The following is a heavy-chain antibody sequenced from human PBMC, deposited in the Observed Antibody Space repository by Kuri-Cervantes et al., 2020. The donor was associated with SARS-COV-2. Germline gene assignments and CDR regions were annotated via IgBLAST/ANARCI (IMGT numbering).Heavy chain of an antibody. CDR3: ARDRGQQWLVGEFDY. CDR2: ISGSGGST. CDR1: GFTVSSNY. V-gene: IGHV3-21*01. J-gene: IGHJ4*02. Sequence: GGSLRLSCAASGFTVSSNYMSWVRQTPGKGLEWVSAISGSGGSTYYADSVKGRFTISRDNAKNSLYLQMNSLRAEDTAVYYCARDRGQQWLVGEFDYWGQGTLVTVSS. D-gene: IGHD6-19*01.